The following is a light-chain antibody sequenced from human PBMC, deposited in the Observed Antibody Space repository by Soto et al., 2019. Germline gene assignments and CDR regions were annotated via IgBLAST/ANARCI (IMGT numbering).Light chain of an antibody. CDR1: QIVRGSQ. CDR2: GAA. Sequence: DIVLTQSPGTLSLSPGDRATLSCRASQIVRGSQLSWYQQIPGQAPRLLIYGAASRATGIPDRFSGSGFGTDFTLIISRLEPEDFAVYYCQQYYNSPFTFGLGTRLE. V-gene: IGKV3-20*01. CDR3: QQYYNSPFT. J-gene: IGKJ5*01.